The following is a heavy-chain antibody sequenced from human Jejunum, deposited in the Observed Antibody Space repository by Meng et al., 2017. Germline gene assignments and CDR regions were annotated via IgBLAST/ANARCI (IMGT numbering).Heavy chain of an antibody. J-gene: IGHJ3*02. CDR2: INHSGST. V-gene: IGHV4-34*01. CDR3: ARGGSYYGSGNAFDI. D-gene: IGHD3-10*01. CDR1: GGSFSGYY. Sequence: SETLSLTCAVYGGSFSGYYWSWIRQPPGKGLEWIGEINHSGSTNYNPSLKSRVTLSVDTSKKHFSLKLSSVTAADTAVYYCARGGSYYGSGNAFDIWGQGTMVTVSS.